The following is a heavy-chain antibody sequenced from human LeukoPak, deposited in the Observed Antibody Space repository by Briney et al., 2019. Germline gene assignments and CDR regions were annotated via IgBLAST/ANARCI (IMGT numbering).Heavy chain of an antibody. CDR2: IIPIFGTA. Sequence: GASVKVSCKASGGTFISYAISWVRQAPGQGLEWMGGIIPIFGTANYAQKFQGRVTITADESTSTAYMELSSLRSEDTAVYYCARGRYYDFWSGYHDPNYYYYYMDVWGKGTTVTVSS. CDR1: GGTFISYA. CDR3: ARGRYYDFWSGYHDPNYYYYYMDV. V-gene: IGHV1-69*13. D-gene: IGHD3-3*01. J-gene: IGHJ6*03.